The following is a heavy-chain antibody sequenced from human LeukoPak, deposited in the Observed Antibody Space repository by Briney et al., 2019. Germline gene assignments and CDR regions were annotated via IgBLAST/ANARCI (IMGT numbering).Heavy chain of an antibody. V-gene: IGHV1-69*05. CDR3: ASPELKCSSTSCYSVFDY. J-gene: IGHJ4*02. D-gene: IGHD2-2*01. Sequence: GASVKVSCKASGGTFSSYAISWVRQAPGQGLEWMGGIIPIFGTANYAQKFQGRVTITTDESTSSAYMELSSLRSEDTAVYYCASPELKCSSTSCYSVFDYWGQGTLVTVSS. CDR2: IIPIFGTA. CDR1: GGTFSSYA.